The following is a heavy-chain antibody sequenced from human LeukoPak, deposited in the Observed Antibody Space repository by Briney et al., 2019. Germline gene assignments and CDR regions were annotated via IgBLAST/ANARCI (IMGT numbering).Heavy chain of an antibody. CDR1: GFTVSSNY. CDR2: IYSGGST. J-gene: IGHJ5*02. Sequence: PGGSLRLSCAASGFTVSSNYMSWVGQARGKGLEWVSVIYSGGSTYYADSVKGRFTISRDNSKNTLYLQMNSLRAEDTAVYYCARLKSGWFDPWGQGTLVTVSS. V-gene: IGHV3-66*01. CDR3: ARLKSGWFDP.